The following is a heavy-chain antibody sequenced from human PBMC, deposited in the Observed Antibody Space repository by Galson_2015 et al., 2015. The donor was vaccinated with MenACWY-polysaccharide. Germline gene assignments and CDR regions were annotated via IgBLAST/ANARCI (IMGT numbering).Heavy chain of an antibody. CDR2: MSSNGGA. V-gene: IGHV4-61*01. CDR3: AREPTYSGSFGWFDS. CDR1: GASVSSTTDY. J-gene: IGHJ5*01. D-gene: IGHD1-26*01. Sequence: LSLTCTVSGASVSSTTDYWSWLRQAPGKGLEWIGFMSSNGGANRNPSLKSRVTISIDTSKNQFSLRLNSVTAADTAMYYCAREPTYSGSFGWFDSWGQGTLVTVSP.